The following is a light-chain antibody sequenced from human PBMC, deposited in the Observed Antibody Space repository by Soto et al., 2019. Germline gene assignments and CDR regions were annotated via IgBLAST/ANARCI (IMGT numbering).Light chain of an antibody. V-gene: IGLV2-23*01. J-gene: IGLJ1*01. Sequence: QSILTQPASVSGSPGQSITISCTGTSSNVGTYNLVSWYQQHSGKAPKLMIYEGSKRPSGVPNRFSGSKSGTTASLTISGLQAEDEADYYCCSYAGSSTYVFGTGTKVTVL. CDR2: EGS. CDR1: SSNVGTYNL. CDR3: CSYAGSSTYV.